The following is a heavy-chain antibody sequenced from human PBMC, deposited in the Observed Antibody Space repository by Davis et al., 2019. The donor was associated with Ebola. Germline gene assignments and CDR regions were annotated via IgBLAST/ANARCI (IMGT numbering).Heavy chain of an antibody. CDR3: ARGGQGVGAGRWLDP. V-gene: IGHV4-30-4*02. D-gene: IGHD1-26*01. CDR1: GGSISSGDSY. CDR2: IYYSGNT. J-gene: IGHJ5*02. Sequence: MPSETLSLTCTVPGGSISSGDSYWSWIRQPPGKGLEWIGFIYYSGNTYYNPSLKSRVTISIDTSESRFSLKLTSVTPADTAVYYCARGGQGVGAGRWLDPWGQGNLVIVSS.